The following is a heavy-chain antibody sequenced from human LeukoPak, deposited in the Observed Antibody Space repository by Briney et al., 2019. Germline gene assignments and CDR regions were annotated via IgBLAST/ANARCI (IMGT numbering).Heavy chain of an antibody. V-gene: IGHV4-31*01. CDR2: ISYSGST. CDR1: GGFISSGAYY. CDR3: TRGDRQWLQNYYFDY. Sequence: SQTLSLTCTVSGGFISSGAYYWSWVRQPPGKGLEWIAYISYSGSTYYNPSLKSQVTISVDTSKNQFSLKLSSVTAADTAVYYCTRGDRQWLQNYYFDYWGQGTLVTVSS. J-gene: IGHJ4*02. D-gene: IGHD6-19*01.